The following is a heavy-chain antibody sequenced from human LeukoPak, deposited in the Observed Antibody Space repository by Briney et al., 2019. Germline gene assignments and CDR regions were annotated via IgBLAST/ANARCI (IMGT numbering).Heavy chain of an antibody. CDR3: AIRYSSSWSDWYFDL. Sequence: GESLQISCKGSGYSFTSYWIGWVRQMPGKGLEWMGIIYPGDSDTRYSPSFQGQVTISADKSISTAYLQWSSLKASDTAMYYCAIRYSSSWSDWYFDLWGRGTLVTVSS. CDR2: IYPGDSDT. CDR1: GYSFTSYW. J-gene: IGHJ2*01. D-gene: IGHD6-13*01. V-gene: IGHV5-51*01.